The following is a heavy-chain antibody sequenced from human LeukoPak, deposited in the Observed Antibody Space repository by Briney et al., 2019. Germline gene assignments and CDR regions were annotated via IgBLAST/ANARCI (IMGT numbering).Heavy chain of an antibody. CDR1: GFTFDDYA. J-gene: IGHJ4*02. V-gene: IGHV3-43*02. CDR3: ARGGKVTARY. D-gene: IGHD2-21*02. Sequence: PGGSLRLSCAASGFTFDDYAMHWVRQAPGKGLEWVSLISGDGGSTYYADSVKGRFTISRDNAKNSLHLQMNSLRVEDTAVYYCARGGKVTARYWGQGTLVTVSS. CDR2: ISGDGGST.